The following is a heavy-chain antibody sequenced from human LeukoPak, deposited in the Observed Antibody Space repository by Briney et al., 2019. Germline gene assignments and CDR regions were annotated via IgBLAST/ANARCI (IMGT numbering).Heavy chain of an antibody. CDR2: IQYDGNTK. CDR3: AKRGGTYSYFYYMDV. CDR1: GSTYTTYA. V-gene: IGHV3-30*02. J-gene: IGHJ6*03. D-gene: IGHD1-26*01. Sequence: PGGSLRLSCVASGSTYTTYAMHWVRQAPGKGLEWVAFIQYDGNTKYYVDSVKGRFTISRDTSKNTVFLQMSSLRADDTAVYYCAKRGGTYSYFYYMDVWGKGTTVTVSS.